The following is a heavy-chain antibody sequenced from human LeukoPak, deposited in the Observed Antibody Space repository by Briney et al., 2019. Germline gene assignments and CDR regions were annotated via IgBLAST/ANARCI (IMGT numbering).Heavy chain of an antibody. CDR2: FDPEDGET. D-gene: IGHD3-9*01. CDR1: GYTLTELS. CDR3: ATVTNYDTLTGYPFDY. V-gene: IGHV1-24*01. Sequence: GASVKVSCKVSGYTLTELSMHWVRQAPGKGLEWMGGFDPEDGETIYAQKFQGRVTMTEDTSTDTAYMELSSLRSEDTAAYYCATVTNYDTLTGYPFDYWGQGTLVTVSS. J-gene: IGHJ4*02.